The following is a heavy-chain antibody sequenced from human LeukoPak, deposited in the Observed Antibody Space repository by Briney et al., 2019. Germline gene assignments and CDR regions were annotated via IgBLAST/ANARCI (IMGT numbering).Heavy chain of an antibody. J-gene: IGHJ4*02. CDR3: ARELFGSESCPDY. D-gene: IGHD3-10*01. V-gene: IGHV3-33*01. Sequence: QTGGSLRLSCTAPGFTFSSYAIHWIRQAPGKGLEWVALVRHDGSNKYYADSVKGRFTISRDNSKNTVYLQMNSLRAEDTAVYYCARELFGSESCPDYWGQGTLVTVSS. CDR2: VRHDGSNK. CDR1: GFTFSSYA.